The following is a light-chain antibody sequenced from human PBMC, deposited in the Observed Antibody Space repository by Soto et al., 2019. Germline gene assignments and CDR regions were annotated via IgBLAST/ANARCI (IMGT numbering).Light chain of an antibody. CDR2: GAS. V-gene: IGKV3-15*01. Sequence: EIVMTQSPDTLSVSPGKTATLSCRASQSVGSKLAWYQKKPGQAPRLLIFGASTRATGIPGRFSGSRSGTEFTLTISSLQSEDFAVYYCQQCDNWWTFGQGTKVDI. CDR1: QSVGSK. CDR3: QQCDNWWT. J-gene: IGKJ1*01.